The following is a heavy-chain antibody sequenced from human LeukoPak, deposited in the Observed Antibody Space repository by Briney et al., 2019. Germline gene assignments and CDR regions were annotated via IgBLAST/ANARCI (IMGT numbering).Heavy chain of an antibody. CDR1: GFTFSIHS. CDR3: ARDRSTRGVITPNWFDP. V-gene: IGHV3-48*02. J-gene: IGHJ5*02. CDR2: ISSSSHAI. Sequence: GRSLRLSCAASGFTFSIHSVYWVRQAPGKGLEWVSYISSSSHAIYYTDSVKGRFTISRDNAKNSLYLQMNSLRDGDTAVYYCARDRSTRGVITPNWFDPWGQGTLVTVSS. D-gene: IGHD3-10*01.